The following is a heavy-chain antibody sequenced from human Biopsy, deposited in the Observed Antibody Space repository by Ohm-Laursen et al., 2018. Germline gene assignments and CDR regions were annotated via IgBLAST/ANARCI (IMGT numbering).Heavy chain of an antibody. CDR2: INPKSGVA. V-gene: IGHV1-2*02. Sequence: ASVKVSCKASEYTVTDYYVHWVRQAPGQGFEWMGWINPKSGVANHAQNFQGRVSMTRDTSISTVYLELGGLRSDDTAVYYCARDMTVTARPYYYSGVDVWGPGTRATVSS. D-gene: IGHD4-17*01. CDR3: ARDMTVTARPYYYSGVDV. J-gene: IGHJ6*02. CDR1: EYTVTDYY.